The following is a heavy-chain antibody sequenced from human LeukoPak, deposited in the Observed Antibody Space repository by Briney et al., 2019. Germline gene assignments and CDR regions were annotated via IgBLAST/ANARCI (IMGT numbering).Heavy chain of an antibody. CDR1: GGSISSGSYY. V-gene: IGHV4-61*02. D-gene: IGHD3-10*01. Sequence: SETLSLTCIVSGGSISSGSYYWSWIRQPAGKGLEWIGRIYTSGSTNYNPSLKSRVTISVDTSKNQFSLKLSSVTAADTAVYYCARTSGGYFDYWGQGTLVTVSS. J-gene: IGHJ4*02. CDR3: ARTSGGYFDY. CDR2: IYTSGST.